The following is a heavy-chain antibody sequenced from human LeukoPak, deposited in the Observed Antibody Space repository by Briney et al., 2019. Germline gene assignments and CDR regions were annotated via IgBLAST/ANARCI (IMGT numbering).Heavy chain of an antibody. J-gene: IGHJ5*02. D-gene: IGHD5-24*01. CDR3: ARARDGQINNWFDP. V-gene: IGHV4-59*01. CDR2: IYYSGST. CDR1: GGSMSSYY. Sequence: PSETLCLTCTVCGGSMSSYYWSWVRQPPGKGLEWIGYIYYSGSTNYNPSLKSRVTISVDTSKNQFSLKMSSVTAADTAVYYCARARDGQINNWFDPWGQGTLVTVSS.